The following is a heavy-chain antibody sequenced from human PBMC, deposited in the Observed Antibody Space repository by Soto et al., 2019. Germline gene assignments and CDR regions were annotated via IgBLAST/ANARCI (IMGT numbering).Heavy chain of an antibody. D-gene: IGHD1-1*01. CDR2: IYYSGST. V-gene: IGHV4-59*01. J-gene: IGHJ5*02. CDR1: GGSISSYY. CDR3: ARGGDNLNWPTSLYLSVSHFWFDP. Sequence: SETLSLTCTVSGGSISSYYWSWIRQPPGKGLEWIGYIYYSGSTNYNPSLKSRVTISVDTSKNQFSLKLSSVTAADTAVYYCARGGDNLNWPTSLYLSVSHFWFDPWGQGTLVTVSS.